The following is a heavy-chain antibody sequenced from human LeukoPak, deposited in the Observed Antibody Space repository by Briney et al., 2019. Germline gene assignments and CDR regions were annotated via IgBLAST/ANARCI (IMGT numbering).Heavy chain of an antibody. J-gene: IGHJ4*02. CDR2: VYYSRGS. CDR3: ARGDSGYDPRLDY. Sequence: SETLSLTCTVSGYSISSGYYWGWIRQPPGKGLEWIGYVYYSRGSNSNPSLKSRVTISVDTSKNQFSLRLSSVTAADTAIYYCARGDSGYDPRLDYWGQGTVVTVSS. CDR1: GYSISSGYY. V-gene: IGHV4-61*01. D-gene: IGHD5-12*01.